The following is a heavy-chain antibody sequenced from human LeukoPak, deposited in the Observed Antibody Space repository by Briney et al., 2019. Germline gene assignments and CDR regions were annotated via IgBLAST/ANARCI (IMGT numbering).Heavy chain of an antibody. D-gene: IGHD3-3*01. CDR2: ISSNSSTI. V-gene: IGHV3-48*01. CDR1: GFTSGYYT. CDR3: ARDSTVFGVVAQRNWFDP. J-gene: IGHJ5*02. Sequence: PGGSLSLSGAASGFTSGYYTWNWVRQAPGRGLEWVQYISSNSSTIYYADSVKGRFTISRDNAKNSLYLQMNSLRAEDTAVYYCARDSTVFGVVAQRNWFDPWGQGTLVTVSS.